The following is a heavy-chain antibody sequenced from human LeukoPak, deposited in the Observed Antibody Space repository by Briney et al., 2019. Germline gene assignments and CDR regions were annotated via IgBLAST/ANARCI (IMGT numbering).Heavy chain of an antibody. CDR3: ARDPYYDILTGYYGSDYYYGMDV. V-gene: IGHV3-7*01. Sequence: PGGSLRLSCAASGFTFSSYAMHWVRQAPGKGLEWVANIKQDGSEKYYVDSVKGRFTISRDNAKNSLYLQMNSLRAEDTAVYYCARDPYYDILTGYYGSDYYYGMDVWGQGTTVTVSS. CDR2: IKQDGSEK. D-gene: IGHD3-9*01. J-gene: IGHJ6*02. CDR1: GFTFSSYA.